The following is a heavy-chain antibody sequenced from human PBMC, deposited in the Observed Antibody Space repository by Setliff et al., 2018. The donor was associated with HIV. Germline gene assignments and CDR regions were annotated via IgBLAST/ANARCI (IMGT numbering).Heavy chain of an antibody. V-gene: IGHV1-2*02. CDR2: MHPNSGAT. CDR3: ATSTSRFFWNGFYQGGFGSRNSHSFEN. Sequence: ASVTVSCKTSGYTFTASYLHWVRQAPGQGLQWMGWMHPNSGATKYAQKFRDRVTLTGDTSIRTASMELSSLKSDDTAMYYCATSTSRFFWNGFYQGGFGSRNSHSFENWGQGTLVTVSS. J-gene: IGHJ4*02. CDR1: GYTFTASY. D-gene: IGHD3-3*01.